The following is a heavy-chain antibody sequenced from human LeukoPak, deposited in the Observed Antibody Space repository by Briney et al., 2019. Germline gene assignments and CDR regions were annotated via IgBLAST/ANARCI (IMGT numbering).Heavy chain of an antibody. J-gene: IGHJ2*01. V-gene: IGHV3-9*01. CDR3: AKDTTPYYDILTGSAPWYFDL. CDR2: ISWNSGSI. CDR1: GFTFDDYA. Sequence: PGGSLRLSCAASGFTFDDYAMHWVRQAPGKGLEWVSGISWNSGSIGYADSVKGRFTISRDNAKNSLYLQMNSLRAEDTALYYCAKDTTPYYDILTGSAPWYFDLWGRGTLVTVSS. D-gene: IGHD3-9*01.